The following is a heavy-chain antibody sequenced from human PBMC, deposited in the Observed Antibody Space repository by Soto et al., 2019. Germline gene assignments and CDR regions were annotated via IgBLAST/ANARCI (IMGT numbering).Heavy chain of an antibody. CDR3: ARAQAYRGLYYYYYMNV. CDR2: ISAYNGNT. D-gene: IGHD3-10*01. Sequence: ASVKVSCKASGSTFTSNGISRVRQAPGQGLEWMGSISAYNGNTNYAQKLQGRVTMTTATSTSTAYMELTSLRSYDTAVHSSARAQAYRGLYYYYYMNVWGKGTTVTVS. J-gene: IGHJ6*03. CDR1: GSTFTSNG. V-gene: IGHV1-18*01.